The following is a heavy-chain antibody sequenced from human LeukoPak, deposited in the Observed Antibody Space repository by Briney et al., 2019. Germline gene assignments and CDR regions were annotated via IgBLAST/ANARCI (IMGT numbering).Heavy chain of an antibody. CDR1: GGSVSSYY. CDR3: ARGQLDFDY. V-gene: IGHV4-59*02. D-gene: IGHD6-13*01. CDR2: ISYSGST. Sequence: PSETLSLTCTVSGGSVSSYYWTWIRQFPGKGLEWIGYISYSGSTNYNPSLKSRVTISLDTSRNQFSLRLTSVTAADTAVYYCARGQLDFDYWGQGTLVTVSS. J-gene: IGHJ4*02.